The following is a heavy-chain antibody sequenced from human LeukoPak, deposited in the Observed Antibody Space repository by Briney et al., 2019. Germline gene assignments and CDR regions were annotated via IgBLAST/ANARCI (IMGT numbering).Heavy chain of an antibody. V-gene: IGHV3-23*01. CDR2: ISGPGGST. D-gene: IGHD3/OR15-3a*01. CDR1: GFTFSSYA. J-gene: IGHJ4*02. Sequence: GGSLRLSCAASGFTFSSYAMSWVRQAPGKGLEWVSVISGPGGSTYYADSVKGRFTISRDNSKNTLYLQMNSLRAEDTAVYYCAKNMGSTGYYTTDYWGQGTLVTVSS. CDR3: AKNMGSTGYYTTDY.